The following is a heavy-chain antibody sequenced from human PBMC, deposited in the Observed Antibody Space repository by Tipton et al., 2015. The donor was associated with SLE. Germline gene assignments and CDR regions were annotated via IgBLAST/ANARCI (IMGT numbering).Heavy chain of an antibody. V-gene: IGHV3-30*04. CDR1: GFTFSSYA. CDR2: ISYDGSNK. D-gene: IGHD1-26*01. CDR3: ARDRGGSYRENAFDI. Sequence: SLRLSCAASGFTFSSYAMHWVRQAPGKGLEWVAVISYDGSNKYYADSVKGRFTISRDNSKNTLYLQMNSLRAEDTAVYYCARDRGGSYRENAFDIWGQGTMVTVSS. J-gene: IGHJ3*02.